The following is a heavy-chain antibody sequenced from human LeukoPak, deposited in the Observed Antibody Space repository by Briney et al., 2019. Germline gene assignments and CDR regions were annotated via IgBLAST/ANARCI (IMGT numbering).Heavy chain of an antibody. V-gene: IGHV4-34*01. CDR1: GGSSSGYY. CDR3: ARRLAGRFNGMDV. J-gene: IGHJ6*02. D-gene: IGHD1-14*01. Sequence: PSETLSLTCAVYGGSSSGYYWSWIRQPPGKGLEWIGEINHSGSTNYNPSLKSRVAISVDTSKNQFSLKLSSVTAADTAVYYCARRLAGRFNGMDVWGQGTTVTVSS. CDR2: INHSGST.